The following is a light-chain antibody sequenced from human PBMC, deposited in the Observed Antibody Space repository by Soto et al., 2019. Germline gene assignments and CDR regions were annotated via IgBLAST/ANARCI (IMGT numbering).Light chain of an antibody. CDR1: HDISNY. CDR3: QKYDSAPWT. J-gene: IGKJ1*01. Sequence: DIQMTQSPSSLSATVGDRVTITCRASHDISNYLAWHQQKPGKVPKLLMHSASTLLSGVPSRFSGSGSGTDFTLTISSLQPEDVATYYCQKYDSAPWTFGQGTKVEIK. V-gene: IGKV1-27*01. CDR2: SAS.